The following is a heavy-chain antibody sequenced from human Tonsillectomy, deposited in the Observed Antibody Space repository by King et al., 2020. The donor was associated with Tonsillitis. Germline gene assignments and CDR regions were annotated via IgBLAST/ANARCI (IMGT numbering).Heavy chain of an antibody. CDR1: GYRFASYG. CDR3: AGGNRNYDVLTRHVYFTLDV. CDR2: ISAYNGDT. V-gene: IGHV1-18*04. D-gene: IGHD3-9*01. Sequence: VQLVQSGAEMKKPGASVKVSCKASGYRFASYGISWVRQAPGQGLEWMGWISAYNGDTKSAQRFQGRVTMTTDTSTNTAYMELSSLRSDDTAVYYCAGGNRNYDVLTRHVYFTLDVWGQGTTVTVSS. J-gene: IGHJ6*02.